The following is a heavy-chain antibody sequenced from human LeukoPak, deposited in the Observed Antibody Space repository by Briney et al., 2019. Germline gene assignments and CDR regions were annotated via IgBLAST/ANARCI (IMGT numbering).Heavy chain of an antibody. J-gene: IGHJ5*02. CDR2: IIPIFGTA. CDR3: AREEMQQLGWFDP. D-gene: IGHD6-13*01. Sequence: SVKVSCKASGGTFSSYAISWVRQAPGQGLEWMGGIIPIFGTANYAQKFQGRVTITTDESTSTAYMELSSLRSEDTAVYYCAREEMQQLGWFDPWGQGTLVTVSS. V-gene: IGHV1-69*05. CDR1: GGTFSSYA.